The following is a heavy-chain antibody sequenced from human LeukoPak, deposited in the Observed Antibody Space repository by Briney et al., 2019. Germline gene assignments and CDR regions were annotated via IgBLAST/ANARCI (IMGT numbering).Heavy chain of an antibody. CDR2: ISAYKGDT. CDR3: ARDRITLTESDY. CDR1: GYTFTNYG. D-gene: IGHD3-10*01. Sequence: GASVKVSRKASGYTFTNYGISWVRQAPGQGLEWMGWISAYKGDTNYAQRLQGRVTMTTDTSTSTAYMELRSLRSDDTAVYYCARDRITLTESDYWGQGTLVTVSS. V-gene: IGHV1-18*01. J-gene: IGHJ4*02.